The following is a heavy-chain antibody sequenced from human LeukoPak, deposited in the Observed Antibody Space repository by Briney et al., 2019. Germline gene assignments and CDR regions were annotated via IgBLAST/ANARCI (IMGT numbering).Heavy chain of an antibody. J-gene: IGHJ4*02. CDR2: ISGDGDST. D-gene: IGHD4-23*01. CDR1: GFTFDDYA. CDR3: AKDLIEINYGGNSHSSY. Sequence: GGSLRLSCAASGFTFDDYAMHWVRQAPGKGLEWVSLISGDGDSTYYADSVKGRFTISRDNSKNSLYLQMNSLTTEDTALYYCAKDLIEINYGGNSHSSYWGQGTLVTVSS. V-gene: IGHV3-43*02.